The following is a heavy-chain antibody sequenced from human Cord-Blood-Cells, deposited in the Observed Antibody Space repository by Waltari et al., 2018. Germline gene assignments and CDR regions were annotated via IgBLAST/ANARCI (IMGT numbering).Heavy chain of an antibody. CDR2: ITHSGST. Sequence: QVQLQQWGAGLLKPSETLSLTCAVYGGSFSGYYWSWIRQPPGKGLEWIGEITHSGSTNYNPSLTSRVTISVDTSKNQFSLKLSSVTAADTAVYYCARLAPPWYDILTGYYGYFDYWGQGTLVTVSS. CDR3: ARLAPPWYDILTGYYGYFDY. V-gene: IGHV4-34*01. D-gene: IGHD3-9*01. J-gene: IGHJ4*02. CDR1: GGSFSGYY.